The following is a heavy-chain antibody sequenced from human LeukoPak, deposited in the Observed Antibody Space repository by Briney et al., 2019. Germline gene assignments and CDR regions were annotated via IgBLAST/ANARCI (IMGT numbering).Heavy chain of an antibody. CDR2: INRDGSST. J-gene: IGHJ6*02. V-gene: IGHV3-74*01. CDR1: GFTFSSNG. CDR3: ARDLSYGMDV. Sequence: GGSLRLSCAASGFTFSSNGMHWVRQAPGKGLVWVSRINRDGSSTTYADSVKGRFTISRDNAKSTLYLQMNSLRAEDTAVYYCARDLSYGMDVWGQGTTVTVSS.